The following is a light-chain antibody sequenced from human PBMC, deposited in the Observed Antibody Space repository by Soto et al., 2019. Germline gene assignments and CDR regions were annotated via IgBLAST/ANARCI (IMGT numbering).Light chain of an antibody. CDR1: HRVNTY. Sequence: EIVMTQSPATLSVSPGERATLSCRASHRVNTYLAWYQQRPGQAPRLLIYDASTRATDIPARFSGSGSGTEFTLTISSLQSEDFAVYYCQQRSNWPPTFGQGTRLEIK. J-gene: IGKJ5*01. CDR2: DAS. CDR3: QQRSNWPPT. V-gene: IGKV3-15*01.